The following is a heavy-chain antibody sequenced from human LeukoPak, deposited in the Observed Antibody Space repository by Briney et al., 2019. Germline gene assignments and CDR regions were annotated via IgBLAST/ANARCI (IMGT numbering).Heavy chain of an antibody. CDR3: AKHSSGWYYFDY. V-gene: IGHV3-23*01. CDR1: GFTFSSYG. J-gene: IGHJ4*02. D-gene: IGHD6-19*01. CDR2: ISGSGGST. Sequence: GGSLRLSCAASGFTFSSYGMHWVRQAPGKGLEWVSAISGSGGSTYYADSVKGRFTISRDNSKNTLYLQMNSLRAEDTAVYYCAKHSSGWYYFDYWGQGTLVTVSS.